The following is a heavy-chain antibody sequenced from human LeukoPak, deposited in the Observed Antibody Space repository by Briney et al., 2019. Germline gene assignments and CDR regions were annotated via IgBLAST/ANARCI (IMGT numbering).Heavy chain of an antibody. CDR1: GFTFSSYW. CDR2: IKQDGSEK. V-gene: IGHV3-7*01. CDR3: ARAFGGFTRHTTAYFDY. Sequence: GGSLRLSCAASGFTFSSYWMSWVRPAPGKGLEWVANIKQDGSEKYYVDSVKGRFTISRDNAKNSLYLQMNSLRAEDTAVYYCARAFGGFTRHTTAYFDYWGQGTLVTVSS. D-gene: IGHD2-15*01. J-gene: IGHJ4*02.